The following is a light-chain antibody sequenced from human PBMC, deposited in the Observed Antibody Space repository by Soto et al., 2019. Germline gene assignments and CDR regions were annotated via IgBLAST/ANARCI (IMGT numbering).Light chain of an antibody. CDR1: QSISSW. CDR2: KAS. CDR3: QQSDSLWT. Sequence: DIQMTQSPSTLSASVGDTVTITCRASQSISSWLAWYQQKPGKAPKLLIYKASSLQTGVPSRFSGSGSGTEFTPTISSLQPDDFATYYCQQSDSLWTFGQGTKVEIK. J-gene: IGKJ1*01. V-gene: IGKV1-5*03.